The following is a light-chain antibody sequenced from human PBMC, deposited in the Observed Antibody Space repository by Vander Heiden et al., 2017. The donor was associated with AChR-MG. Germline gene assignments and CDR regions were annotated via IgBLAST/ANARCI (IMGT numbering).Light chain of an antibody. J-gene: IGKJ1*01. Sequence: EIVLTQSPDFQSVAPKGKVTITCRASQNIRSNLHWYQHKPGQPPKLLIKYASQSISGVPSRFSGSGSGTDFTLTINGLEAEDAATYYCHQSYTLPWTFGQGTKVEIK. CDR3: HQSYTLPWT. CDR2: YAS. V-gene: IGKV6-21*02. CDR1: QNIRSN.